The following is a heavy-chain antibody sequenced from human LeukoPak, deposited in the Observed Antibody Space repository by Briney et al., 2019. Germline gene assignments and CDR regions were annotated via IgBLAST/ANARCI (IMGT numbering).Heavy chain of an antibody. V-gene: IGHV1-8*03. Sequence: ASVKVSCKASGYTFTSYDINWVRQATGQGLEWMGWMNPNSGNTGYAQKFQGRVTITRNTSISTAYMGLSSLRSEDTAVYYCARLHSSSWYLYYFDYWGQGTLVTVSS. CDR3: ARLHSSSWYLYYFDY. CDR1: GYTFTSYD. CDR2: MNPNSGNT. D-gene: IGHD6-13*01. J-gene: IGHJ4*02.